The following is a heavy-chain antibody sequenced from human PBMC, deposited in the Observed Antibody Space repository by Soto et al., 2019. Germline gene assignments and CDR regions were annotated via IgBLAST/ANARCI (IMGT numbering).Heavy chain of an antibody. Sequence: VKVSCKASGGTFSSYAISWVRQARGQGLEWMGGIMPICGTANYAQKFQGRVTITADISTSTAYMELSSLRSEDTAVYYCARVMGIAAASDAFDIWGQGTMVTVSS. CDR2: IMPICGTA. J-gene: IGHJ3*02. CDR1: GGTFSSYA. CDR3: ARVMGIAAASDAFDI. V-gene: IGHV1-69*06. D-gene: IGHD6-13*01.